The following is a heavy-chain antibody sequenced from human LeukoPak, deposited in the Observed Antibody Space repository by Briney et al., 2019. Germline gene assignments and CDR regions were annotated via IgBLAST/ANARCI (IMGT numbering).Heavy chain of an antibody. J-gene: IGHJ4*02. CDR3: AKSEDYDILAGYYPLDY. D-gene: IGHD3-9*01. Sequence: GGSLRLSCAASGFTFSSHPMTWLRQAPGKGVEWVSPISGRGGSRYYADSVKGGFTLYRDNSKNTLYLQMNSLRAEDTAVYYCAKSEDYDILAGYYPLDYWGQGTLVTVSS. CDR2: ISGRGGSR. CDR1: GFTFSSHP. V-gene: IGHV3-23*01.